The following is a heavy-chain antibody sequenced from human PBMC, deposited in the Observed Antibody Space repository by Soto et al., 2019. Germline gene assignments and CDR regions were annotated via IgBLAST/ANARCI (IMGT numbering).Heavy chain of an antibody. CDR1: GGSVSTDSSY. D-gene: IGHD5-18*01. CDR2: VYFSGST. J-gene: IGHJ4*02. V-gene: IGHV4-61*01. CDR3: ARDHPHSYGVYYFDY. Sequence: SETLSLTCIVSGGSVSTDSSYWSWIRQPPGKGLEWIGHVYFSGSTNYNPSLDSRVSISVDTSQNQFSLKLTSLTAADTAVYYCARDHPHSYGVYYFDYWGQGTPVT.